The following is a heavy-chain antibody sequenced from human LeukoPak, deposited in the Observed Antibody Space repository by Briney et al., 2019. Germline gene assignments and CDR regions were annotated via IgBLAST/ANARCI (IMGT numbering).Heavy chain of an antibody. CDR1: GFIVSDNY. Sequence: PGGSLGFSCAASGFIVSDNYMSWVRHAPGKGLEWVSVIYSGGSTYYADSVKGRFTISRDNSKNTLYLQMNSLRAEDTAVYYCARYHYDSSGYPYYFDYWGKGTLLTVSS. CDR2: IYSGGST. J-gene: IGHJ4*02. CDR3: ARYHYDSSGYPYYFDY. V-gene: IGHV3-53*01. D-gene: IGHD3-22*01.